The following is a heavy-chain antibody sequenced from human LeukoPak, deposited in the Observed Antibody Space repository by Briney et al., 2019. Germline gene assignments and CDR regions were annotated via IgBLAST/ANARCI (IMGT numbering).Heavy chain of an antibody. CDR3: AKGVTTTSSDS. Sequence: GGSLRLSCAASGFTSSSYAMSWVRQAPGKGLEWVSAITGSGGSTYYADSVKGRFTISRDNSKNTLYLQMNSLRAEDTAVYYSAKGVTTTSSDSWGQGTLVTVSS. J-gene: IGHJ4*02. CDR1: GFTSSSYA. D-gene: IGHD4-11*01. V-gene: IGHV3-23*01. CDR2: ITGSGGST.